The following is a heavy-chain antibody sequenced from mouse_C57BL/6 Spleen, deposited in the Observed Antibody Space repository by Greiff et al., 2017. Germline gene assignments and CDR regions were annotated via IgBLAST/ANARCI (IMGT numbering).Heavy chain of an antibody. V-gene: IGHV6-3*01. Sequence: VQGVESGGGLVQPGGSMKLSCVASGFTFSNYWMNWVRQSPEKGLEWVAQIRLKSDNYATHYAESVKGRFTISRDDSKSSVYLQMNNLRAEDTGINYCTGYYGYFDYWGQGTTLTVSS. CDR2: IRLKSDNYAT. CDR1: GFTFSNYW. D-gene: IGHD1-1*01. CDR3: TGYYGYFDY. J-gene: IGHJ2*01.